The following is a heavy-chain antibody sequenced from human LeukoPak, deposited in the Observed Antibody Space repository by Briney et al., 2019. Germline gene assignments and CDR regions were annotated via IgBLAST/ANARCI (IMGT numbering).Heavy chain of an antibody. J-gene: IGHJ6*02. CDR3: ARMSCSDGSCHGYYYYGMDV. V-gene: IGHV4-39*01. CDR2: IYYSGAT. D-gene: IGHD2-15*01. CDR1: GGSISIISYY. Sequence: SETLSLTCTVSGGSISIISYYWGWIRQPPGKGLEWIGSIYYSGATYYNPSLKGRLTISVDTSQTQFSLKLSSVTAADTAVYYCARMSCSDGSCHGYYYYGMDVWGQGTTVTVSS.